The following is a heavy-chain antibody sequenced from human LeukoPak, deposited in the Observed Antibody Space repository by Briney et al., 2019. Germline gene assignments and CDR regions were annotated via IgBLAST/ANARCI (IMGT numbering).Heavy chain of an antibody. CDR1: GGSISSYY. Sequence: PSETLSLTCTVSGGSISSYYWSWIRQPPGKGLEWIGYIYYSGSTNYNPSLKSRVTISVDTSKNQFSLKLSSVTAADTAVYYCARGRRRGGYCSGGSCYSGNWFDPWGQGTLVTVSS. J-gene: IGHJ5*02. D-gene: IGHD2-15*01. V-gene: IGHV4-59*12. CDR3: ARGRRRGGYCSGGSCYSGNWFDP. CDR2: IYYSGST.